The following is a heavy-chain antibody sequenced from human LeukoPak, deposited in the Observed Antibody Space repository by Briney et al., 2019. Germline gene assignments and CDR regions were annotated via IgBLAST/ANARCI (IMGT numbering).Heavy chain of an antibody. Sequence: SETLSLTCNVSGGSIRGYYWSWIRQPPGKGLEWIGYIYSSGSTNYNPSLKSRVTMSVDTSKNQFSLNRTSVTAAETGVYFCARLLWSGERFFLSYWGQGTLVAVSS. D-gene: IGHD3-10*01. CDR3: ARLLWSGERFFLSY. J-gene: IGHJ4*02. CDR1: GGSIRGYY. CDR2: IYSSGST. V-gene: IGHV4-59*01.